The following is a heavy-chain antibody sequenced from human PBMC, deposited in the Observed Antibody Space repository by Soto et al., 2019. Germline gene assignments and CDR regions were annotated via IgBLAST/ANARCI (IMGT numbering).Heavy chain of an antibody. J-gene: IGHJ3*02. D-gene: IGHD3-22*01. V-gene: IGHV4-61*01. CDR1: GCSVSSGSYY. CDR3: AMPYYYDSSGYWFDAFDI. Sequence: PSETLSLTCTVSGCSVSSGSYYWSWIRQPPGKGLEWIGYIYYSGSTNYNPSLKSRVTISVDTSKNQFSLKLSSVTAADTAVYYCAMPYYYDSSGYWFDAFDIWGQGTMVTVSS. CDR2: IYYSGST.